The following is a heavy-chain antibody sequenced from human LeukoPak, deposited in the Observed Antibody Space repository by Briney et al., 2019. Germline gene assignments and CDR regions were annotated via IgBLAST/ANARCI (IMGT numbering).Heavy chain of an antibody. V-gene: IGHV3-30*02. CDR1: GFTFSSYG. Sequence: GGSLRLSCAASGFTFSSYGMHWVRQAPGKGLEWVAFIRYDGSNKYYADSVKGRFTISRDNSKNTLYLQMNSLRAEDTAVYYCAKDLKWGYSSPRFDYWGQGTLVTVSS. J-gene: IGHJ4*02. D-gene: IGHD6-13*01. CDR2: IRYDGSNK. CDR3: AKDLKWGYSSPRFDY.